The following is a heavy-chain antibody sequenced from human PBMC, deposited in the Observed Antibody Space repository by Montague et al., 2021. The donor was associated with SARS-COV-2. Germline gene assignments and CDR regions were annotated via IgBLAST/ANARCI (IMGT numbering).Heavy chain of an antibody. CDR3: AKDQGDCSSSRCFRGWTYYYYGMDV. J-gene: IGHJ6*02. V-gene: IGHV3-30*18. Sequence: SLRLSCATSGFTFSSYGIHWVRQAPGKGLEWVAVISYDGSNKHYADSVRGRFIISRDNSKNTLYLQMNSLRAEDTAVYYCAKDQGDCSSSRCFRGWTYYYYGMDVWGQGTTVIVSS. D-gene: IGHD2-2*01. CDR2: ISYDGSNK. CDR1: GFTFSSYG.